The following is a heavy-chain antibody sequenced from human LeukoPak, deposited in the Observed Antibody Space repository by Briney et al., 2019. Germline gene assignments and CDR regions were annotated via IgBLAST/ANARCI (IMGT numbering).Heavy chain of an antibody. CDR3: ARGLRTVRTPNRYYYYYMDV. CDR1: GYTFTSYD. V-gene: IGHV1-8*01. D-gene: IGHD4-11*01. J-gene: IGHJ6*03. Sequence: ASVKVSRKASGYTFTSYDINWVRQATGQGLEWMGWMNSNSGNTGYAQKFQGRVTMTRNTSISTAYMELSSLRSEDTAVYYCARGLRTVRTPNRYYYYYMDVWGKGTTVTVSS. CDR2: MNSNSGNT.